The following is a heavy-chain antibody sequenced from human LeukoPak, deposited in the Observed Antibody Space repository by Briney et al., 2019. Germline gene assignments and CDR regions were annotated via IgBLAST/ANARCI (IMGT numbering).Heavy chain of an antibody. CDR2: IYYSGST. CDR3: AREQSPHWGWISFDY. CDR1: GGSISSYY. Sequence: PSETLSLTCTVSGGSISSYYWSWIRQPPGKGLEWIGYIYYSGSTNYNPSLKSRVTISVDTSKNQFSLKLSSVTAADTAVYYCAREQSPHWGWISFDYWGQGTLVTVSS. V-gene: IGHV4-59*01. D-gene: IGHD7-27*01. J-gene: IGHJ4*02.